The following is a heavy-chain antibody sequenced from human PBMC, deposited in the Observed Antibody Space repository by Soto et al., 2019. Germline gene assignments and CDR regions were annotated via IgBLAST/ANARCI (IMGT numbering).Heavy chain of an antibody. CDR2: ISYDGSNK. V-gene: IGHV3-30*18. CDR1: GFTFSSYG. D-gene: IGHD2-8*01. Sequence: QVQLVESGGGVVQPGRSLRLSCAASGFTFSSYGMHWVRQAPGKGLEWVAVISYDGSNKYYADSVKGRFTISRDNSKNTLYLQMNSLRAEDTAVYYCAKDLEDIVLRVYAPHVWGQGTTVTVSS. J-gene: IGHJ6*02. CDR3: AKDLEDIVLRVYAPHV.